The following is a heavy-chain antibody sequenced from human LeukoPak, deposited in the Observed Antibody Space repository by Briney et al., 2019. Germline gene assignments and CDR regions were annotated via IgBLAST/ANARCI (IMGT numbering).Heavy chain of an antibody. CDR1: GGSISSYY. V-gene: IGHV4-59*08. J-gene: IGHJ5*02. CDR2: IYYSGRT. Sequence: SETLSLTCTVSGGSISSYYWSWIRQPPGKGLEWIGYIYYSGRTKYNPSLKSRVTISVDTSKNQFSLKLRYVTAADTAVYYCARQFDSSSWYNWFDPWGQGTLVTVSS. D-gene: IGHD6-13*01. CDR3: ARQFDSSSWYNWFDP.